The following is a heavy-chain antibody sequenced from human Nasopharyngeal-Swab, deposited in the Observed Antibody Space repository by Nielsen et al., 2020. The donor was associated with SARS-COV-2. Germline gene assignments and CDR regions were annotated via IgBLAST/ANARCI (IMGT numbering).Heavy chain of an antibody. CDR3: ARPRITIFGGDHPDAFDI. V-gene: IGHV1-46*01. D-gene: IGHD3-3*01. Sequence: ASVKVSCKASGYTFTSYYMHWVRQAPGQGLEWMGIINPSGGSTNYAQKFQGRVTITADESTSTAYMELSSLRSEDTAVYYCARPRITIFGGDHPDAFDIWGQGTMVTVSS. CDR2: INPSGGST. CDR1: GYTFTSYY. J-gene: IGHJ3*02.